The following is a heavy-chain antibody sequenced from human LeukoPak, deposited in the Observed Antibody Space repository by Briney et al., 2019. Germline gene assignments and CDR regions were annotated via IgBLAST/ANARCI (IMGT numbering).Heavy chain of an antibody. CDR1: GFTFSDNY. CDR3: ARDPRTVRI. J-gene: IGHJ4*02. D-gene: IGHD1-1*01. Sequence: GGSLRLSCAASGFTFSDNYMTWVRQAPGKGLEWLSYIGGNGGVIQYAHSVKGRFTISRDNAKNLLYLQMDSLRVEDTAIYYCARDPRTVRIWGQGTLVTVSP. V-gene: IGHV3-11*04. CDR2: IGGNGGVI.